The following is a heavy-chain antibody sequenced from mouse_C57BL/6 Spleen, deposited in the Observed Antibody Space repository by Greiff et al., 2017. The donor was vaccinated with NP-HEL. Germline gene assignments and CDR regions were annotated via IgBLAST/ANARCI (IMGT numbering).Heavy chain of an antibody. Sequence: EVMLVESGGGLVQPGGSMKLSCAASGFTFSDAWMDWVRQSPEKGLEWVAEIRNKANNHATYYAESVKGRFTISRDDSKSSVYLQMNSLRAEDTGIYYCTRGYVSLYAMDDWGQGTSVTVSS. V-gene: IGHV6-6*01. D-gene: IGHD2-10*02. CDR2: IRNKANNHAT. CDR3: TRGYVSLYAMDD. CDR1: GFTFSDAW. J-gene: IGHJ4*01.